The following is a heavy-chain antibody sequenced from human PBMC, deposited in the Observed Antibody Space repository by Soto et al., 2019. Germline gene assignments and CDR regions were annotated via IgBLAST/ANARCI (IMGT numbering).Heavy chain of an antibody. CDR1: GFIFSGSA. CDR3: ARGQGAAIGDYYYHGMDV. D-gene: IGHD2-2*02. V-gene: IGHV3-73*01. J-gene: IGHJ6*02. CDR2: IRSRANNFAT. Sequence: GGSLRLSCAASGFIFSGSAIHWVRQASGKGLEWVGRIRSRANNFATSSAASVKGRFTFSRDDSKNTAYLQMDTLKPEDTAVYYCARGQGAAIGDYYYHGMDVWGQGTTVTVSS.